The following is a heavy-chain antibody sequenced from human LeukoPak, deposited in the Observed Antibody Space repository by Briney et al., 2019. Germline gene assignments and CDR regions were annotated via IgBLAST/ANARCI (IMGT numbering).Heavy chain of an antibody. V-gene: IGHV1-2*02. CDR2: INPNSGGT. CDR3: ASPGLAAAGAFDY. D-gene: IGHD6-13*01. J-gene: IGHJ4*02. CDR1: GYTFTGYY. Sequence: ASVKVSCKASGYTFTGYYMHWVRQAPGQGLEWMGWINPNSGGTNYAQKFQGRVTMTRDTSISAAHMELSSLRSDDTAVYYCASPGLAAAGAFDYWGRGTLVTVSS.